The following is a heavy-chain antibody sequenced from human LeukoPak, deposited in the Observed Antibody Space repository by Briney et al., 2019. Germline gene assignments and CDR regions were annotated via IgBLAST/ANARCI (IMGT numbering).Heavy chain of an antibody. Sequence: SETLSLTCAVYGGSFSGYYWSWLRQPPGKGLEWIGEINHSGSTNYNPSLKSRVTISVDTSKNQFSLKLSSVTAADTAVYYCARILYSSSWYGYYYYYMDVWGKGTTVTISS. D-gene: IGHD6-13*01. CDR3: ARILYSSSWYGYYYYYMDV. J-gene: IGHJ6*03. V-gene: IGHV4-34*01. CDR1: GGSFSGYY. CDR2: INHSGST.